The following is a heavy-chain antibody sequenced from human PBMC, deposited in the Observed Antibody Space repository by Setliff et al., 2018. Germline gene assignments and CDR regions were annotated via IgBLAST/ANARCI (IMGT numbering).Heavy chain of an antibody. CDR3: ARHLGPWDPVDY. CDR2: VFYGGST. CDR1: GASTTTYY. J-gene: IGHJ4*02. Sequence: SETLSLTCAVSGASTTTYYWSWIRQPPGKGLEWIGYVFYGGSTKFNPPLKSRASISVDTTKNQFSLRLISVTAADTAIYYCARHLGPWDPVDYWGQGTRVTVSS. V-gene: IGHV4-59*08. D-gene: IGHD1-26*01.